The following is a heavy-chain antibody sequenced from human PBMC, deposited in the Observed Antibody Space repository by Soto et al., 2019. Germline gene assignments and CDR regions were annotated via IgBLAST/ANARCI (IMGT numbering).Heavy chain of an antibody. Sequence: SGPTLVNPTQTLTLTCTFSGFSLSTSGVGVGWIRQPPGKALEWLAVIYWDDDKGYSPSLKNRLTITKDTSKNQVVLTMTNMDPVDTATYYCAHTVGLVVVTSQDEYFQHWGQGTEVTVSS. CDR1: GFSLSTSGVG. J-gene: IGHJ1*01. CDR2: IYWDDDK. CDR3: AHTVGLVVVTSQDEYFQH. D-gene: IGHD2-15*01. V-gene: IGHV2-5*02.